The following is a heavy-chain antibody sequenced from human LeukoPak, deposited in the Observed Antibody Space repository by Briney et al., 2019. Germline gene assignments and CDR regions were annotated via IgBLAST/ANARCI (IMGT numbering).Heavy chain of an antibody. CDR1: GYTFTSYG. CDR2: ISAYNGNT. V-gene: IGHV1-18*01. J-gene: IGHJ6*02. D-gene: IGHD2-15*01. Sequence: ASVKVSCKASGYTFTSYGISWVRQAPGQGLEWVGWISAYNGNTNYAQKLQGRVTMTTDTSTSTAYMELRSLRSDDTAVYYCARDPPRIVVVVAATNYYGMDVWGQGTTVTVSS. CDR3: ARDPPRIVVVVAATNYYGMDV.